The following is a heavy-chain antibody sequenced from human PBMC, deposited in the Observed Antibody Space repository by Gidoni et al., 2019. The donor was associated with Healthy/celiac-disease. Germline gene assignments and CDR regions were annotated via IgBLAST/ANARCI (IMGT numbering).Heavy chain of an antibody. CDR3: ARDGDGYNSLAYYFDY. Sequence: QVQLVESGGGVVQPGRSLRLSCAASGFTFRSYGMHWVRQAPGKGLEWVAVIWYDGSNKYYADSVKGRFTISRDNSKNTLYLQMNSLRAEDTAVYYCARDGDGYNSLAYYFDYWGQGTLVTVSS. V-gene: IGHV3-33*01. D-gene: IGHD5-12*01. CDR1: GFTFRSYG. J-gene: IGHJ4*02. CDR2: IWYDGSNK.